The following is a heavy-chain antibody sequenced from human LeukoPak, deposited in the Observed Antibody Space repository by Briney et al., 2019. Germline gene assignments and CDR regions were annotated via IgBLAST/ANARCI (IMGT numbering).Heavy chain of an antibody. CDR3: ARDRQYRSGMDV. Sequence: GGSLRLSCAASGFTFSDYAMHWVRQAPGRGLEWVSFISYDGSNEYYADSVKGRFTISRDNSKNTLYLQMNSLRAEDTAVYYCARDRQYRSGMDVWGQGTTVTVSS. V-gene: IGHV3-30-3*01. CDR1: GFTFSDYA. J-gene: IGHJ6*02. D-gene: IGHD2-2*01. CDR2: ISYDGSNE.